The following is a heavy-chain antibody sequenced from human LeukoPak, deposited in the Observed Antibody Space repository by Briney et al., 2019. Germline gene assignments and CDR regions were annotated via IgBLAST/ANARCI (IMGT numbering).Heavy chain of an antibody. J-gene: IGHJ4*02. CDR2: VSLSGLT. V-gene: IGHV4-4*02. Sequence: PSETLSPTCGVSGGSITSTNWWSWVRQPPGQGLEWIGEVSLSGLTNYNPSLSSRVIMALDTSKNHLSLHLTSVTAADTAVYYCSRENGAFSPFGYWGQGYLVTVLS. D-gene: IGHD2-8*01. CDR1: GGSITSTNW. CDR3: SRENGAFSPFGY.